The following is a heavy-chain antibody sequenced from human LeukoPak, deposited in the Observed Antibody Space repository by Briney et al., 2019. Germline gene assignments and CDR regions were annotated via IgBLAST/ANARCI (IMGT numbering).Heavy chain of an antibody. V-gene: IGHV3-30*03. Sequence: PGGSLRLSCAASGFTFSSYGMHWVRQAPGKGLEWVAVISYDGSNKYYADSVKGRFTISRDNSKNTLYLQMNSLRAEDTAVYYCARGVAGNFDYWGQGTLVTVSS. CDR3: ARGVAGNFDY. J-gene: IGHJ4*02. CDR1: GFTFSSYG. CDR2: ISYDGSNK. D-gene: IGHD6-19*01.